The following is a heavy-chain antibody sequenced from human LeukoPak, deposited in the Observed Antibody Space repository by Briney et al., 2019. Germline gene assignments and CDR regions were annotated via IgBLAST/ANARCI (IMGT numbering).Heavy chain of an antibody. V-gene: IGHV1-46*01. J-gene: IGHJ4*02. CDR1: GYTFTSYY. D-gene: IGHD3-10*01. CDR3: ARSQDYYGSGSDFDY. CDR2: INPGGGST. Sequence: GASVKVSCKASGYTFTSYYMHWVRQAPGQGLEWMGIINPGGGSTNYAQKFQGRITMTRDTSANTFYTELSSLRSEDTAVFYCARSQDYYGSGSDFDYWGQGTLVTVSS.